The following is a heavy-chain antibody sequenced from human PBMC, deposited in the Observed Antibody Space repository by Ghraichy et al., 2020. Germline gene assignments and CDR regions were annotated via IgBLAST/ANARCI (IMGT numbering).Heavy chain of an antibody. V-gene: IGHV3-48*02. CDR1: GFSFSTYT. D-gene: IGHD3-16*01. CDR3: ARVRFPDNHNYVRGMDV. J-gene: IGHJ6*02. Sequence: GGSLRLSCAASGFSFSTYTMNWVRQAPGKGLEWVSYISSSGSIIYYADSVKGRFTISRDNAKNSLYLQMNSLRDEDTAVYYCARVRFPDNHNYVRGMDVWGQGTTVTVSS. CDR2: ISSSGSII.